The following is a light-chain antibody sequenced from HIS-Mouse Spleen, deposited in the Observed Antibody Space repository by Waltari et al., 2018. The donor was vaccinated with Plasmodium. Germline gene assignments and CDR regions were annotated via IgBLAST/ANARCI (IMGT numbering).Light chain of an antibody. Sequence: SYELTQPPSVSVSPGQTARIPCSGDALPKKYAYWYKQKSGQAPVLVINEDSKRPAGIPERFSGSSSGTMATLTISGAQVEDEADYYCYSTDSSGNHRVFGGGTKLTVL. J-gene: IGLJ3*02. CDR3: YSTDSSGNHRV. CDR2: EDS. CDR1: ALPKKY. V-gene: IGLV3-10*01.